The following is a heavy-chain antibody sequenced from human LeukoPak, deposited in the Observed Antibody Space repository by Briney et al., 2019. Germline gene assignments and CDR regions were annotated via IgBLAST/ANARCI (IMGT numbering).Heavy chain of an antibody. CDR1: GFTFSSYS. CDR2: ISSSSSTI. D-gene: IGHD3-10*01. Sequence: GGSLRLSCAASGFTFSSYSMNWVRQAPGKGPEWVSYISSSSSTIYYADSVKGRFTISRDNAKNSLYLQMNSLRAEDTAVYYCARDVVRTLNYWGQGTLVTVSS. CDR3: ARDVVRTLNY. V-gene: IGHV3-48*01. J-gene: IGHJ4*02.